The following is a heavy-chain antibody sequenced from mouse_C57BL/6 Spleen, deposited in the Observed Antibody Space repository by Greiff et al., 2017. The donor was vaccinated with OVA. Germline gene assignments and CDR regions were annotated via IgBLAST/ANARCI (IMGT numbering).Heavy chain of an antibody. CDR1: GYSITSGYY. Sequence: EESGPGLVKPSQSLSLTCSVTGYSITSGYYWNWIRQFPGNKLEWMGYISYDGSNNYNPSLKNRISITRDTSKNQFFLKLNSVTTEDTATYYCARKPPYYYGSSYYAMDYWGQGTSVTVSS. J-gene: IGHJ4*01. D-gene: IGHD1-1*01. CDR3: ARKPPYYYGSSYYAMDY. CDR2: ISYDGSN. V-gene: IGHV3-6*01.